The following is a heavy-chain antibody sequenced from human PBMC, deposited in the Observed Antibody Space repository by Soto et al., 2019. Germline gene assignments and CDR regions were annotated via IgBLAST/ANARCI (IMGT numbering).Heavy chain of an antibody. CDR2: ISWNSGTI. CDR1: GFTFDNYA. V-gene: IGHV3-9*01. J-gene: IGHJ6*02. Sequence: PGGSLRLSCAASGFTFDNYAMYWVRQAQGKGLEWVSGISWNSGTIGYADSVKGRFTISRDNAKNSLYLQMNSLRAEDTALYYCAKSTGGTANGMDVWGQGTTVTVSS. CDR3: AKSTGGTANGMDV. D-gene: IGHD2-8*02.